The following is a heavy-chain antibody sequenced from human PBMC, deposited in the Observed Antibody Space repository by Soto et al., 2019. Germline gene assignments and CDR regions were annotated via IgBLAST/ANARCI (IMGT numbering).Heavy chain of an antibody. CDR2: IYWDDDK. D-gene: IGHD2-15*01. Sequence: QITLKESGPTLVKPTQTLTLTCTFSGFSLSTSGVGVAWIRQPPGKALEWLALIYWDDDKRYRPSLETRLTITKDTSKIQVVLTLTNRDSVDTATYYCAYLPCSGGSCYWFSYSGMDGWGQGTTATVSS. CDR1: GFSLSTSGVG. CDR3: AYLPCSGGSCYWFSYSGMDG. V-gene: IGHV2-5*02. J-gene: IGHJ6*02.